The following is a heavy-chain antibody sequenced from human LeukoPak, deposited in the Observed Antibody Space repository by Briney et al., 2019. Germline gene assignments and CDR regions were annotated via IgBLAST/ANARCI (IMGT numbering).Heavy chain of an antibody. CDR2: IYYSGST. CDR1: GGSISSYY. V-gene: IGHV4-59*01. D-gene: IGHD3-10*01. J-gene: IGHJ5*02. Sequence: SETLSLTCTVSGGSISSYYWSWIRQPPGKGLEWIGYIYYSGSTNYNPSLKSRVTISVDTSKNQFSLKLSSVTAADTAVYYCASTTPPYYYGSGSFWFDPWGQGTLVTVSS. CDR3: ASTTPPYYYGSGSFWFDP.